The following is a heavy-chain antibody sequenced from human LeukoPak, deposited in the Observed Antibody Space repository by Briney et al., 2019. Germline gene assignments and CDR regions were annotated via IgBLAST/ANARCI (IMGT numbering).Heavy chain of an antibody. CDR2: IYYSGST. CDR3: ARPSWVVGHPFDP. Sequence: PSETLSLTCTVSGGSISSSSYYWGWIRQPPGKGLEWIGSIYYSGSTYYNPSLKSRVTISVDTSKNQFSLKLSSVTAADTAVYYCARPSWVVGHPFDPWGQGTLSPSPQ. J-gene: IGHJ5*02. V-gene: IGHV4-39*01. CDR1: GGSISSSSYY. D-gene: IGHD2-15*01.